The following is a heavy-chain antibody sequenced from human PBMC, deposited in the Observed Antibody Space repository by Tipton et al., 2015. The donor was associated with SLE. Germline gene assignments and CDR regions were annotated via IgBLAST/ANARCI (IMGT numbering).Heavy chain of an antibody. CDR2: IYYSGST. D-gene: IGHD3-10*01. V-gene: IGHV4-59*08. CDR3: ASLYDSGGMDV. CDR1: GGSISSYY. J-gene: IGHJ6*02. Sequence: TLSLTCTVSGGSISSYYWSWIRQPPGKGLEWIGYIYYSGSTNYNPSLKSRVTMSVDTSKNQFPLKLSSVTAADTAVYYCASLYDSGGMDVWGQGTTVTVSS.